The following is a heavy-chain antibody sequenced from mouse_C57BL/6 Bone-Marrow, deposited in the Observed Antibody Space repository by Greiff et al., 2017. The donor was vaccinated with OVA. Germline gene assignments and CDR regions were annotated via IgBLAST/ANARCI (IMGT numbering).Heavy chain of an antibody. D-gene: IGHD2-4*01. J-gene: IGHJ2*01. CDR1: GYTFTSYW. Sequence: QVQLQQPGAELVMPGASVKLSCKASGYTFTSYWMHWVKQRPGQGLEWIAEIDPSDSYTNYNQKFKGKSTLTVDKSSSTAYMQLSSLTSEDSAVYYCARRTYDYDGPFDYWGQGTTLTVSS. CDR3: ARRTYDYDGPFDY. CDR2: IDPSDSYT. V-gene: IGHV1-69*01.